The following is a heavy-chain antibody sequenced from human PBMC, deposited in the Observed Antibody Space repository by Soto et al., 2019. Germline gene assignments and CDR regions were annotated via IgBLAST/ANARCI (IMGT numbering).Heavy chain of an antibody. CDR2: IGGSAAGS. D-gene: IGHD6-19*01. Sequence: EVQLLESGGNLVQPGGSLKLSCAASGFTFSSYAMSWVRQAPGKGLEWVSGIGGSAAGSNYADSVKGRFTISRDNSRNTGYLQMSSLRAEDTALYYCVRGGGIAVAGTHLDYWGQGTLVTVSS. J-gene: IGHJ4*02. V-gene: IGHV3-23*01. CDR1: GFTFSSYA. CDR3: VRGGGIAVAGTHLDY.